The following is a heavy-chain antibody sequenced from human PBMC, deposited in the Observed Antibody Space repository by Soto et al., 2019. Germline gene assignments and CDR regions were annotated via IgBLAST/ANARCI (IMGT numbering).Heavy chain of an antibody. V-gene: IGHV1-69*12. Sequence: QVQLVQSGAEVKKPGSSVKVSCKASGGTFSSYAISWVRQAPGQGLEWMGGIIPIFGTANYAQKFQGRVTITADESTSTAYMELSSLRSEDTAVYYCASNHGGSGYYPFDYWGQGTLVTVSS. CDR1: GGTFSSYA. D-gene: IGHD3-22*01. J-gene: IGHJ4*02. CDR3: ASNHGGSGYYPFDY. CDR2: IIPIFGTA.